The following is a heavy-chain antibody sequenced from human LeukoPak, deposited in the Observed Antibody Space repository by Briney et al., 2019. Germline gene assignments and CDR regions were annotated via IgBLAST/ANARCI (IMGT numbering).Heavy chain of an antibody. CDR3: AKAPDRYYYGMDV. J-gene: IGHJ6*02. Sequence: GGSLRLSCAASGFTFSSYAMSWVRQAPGKGLEWVSAISGSGGSTYYADSVKGRFTISRGNSKNTLYLQMNSLRAEDTAVYYCAKAPDRYYYGMDVWGQGTTVTVSS. CDR2: ISGSGGST. V-gene: IGHV3-23*01. CDR1: GFTFSSYA.